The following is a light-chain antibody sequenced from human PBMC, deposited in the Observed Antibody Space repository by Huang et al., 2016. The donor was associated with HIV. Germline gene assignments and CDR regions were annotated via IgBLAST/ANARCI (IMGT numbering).Light chain of an antibody. CDR3: PEFNSYWYT. J-gene: IGKJ2*01. CDR1: QRIGNW. CDR2: KAS. Sequence: DSQMTQSPSTLSASVGDRITSTCRASQRIGNWLAWYQQKPGKAPKLLIDKASILVSGVPSRFIGSGAGIEFTLTSSGLQPDDFATYYCPEFNSYWYTFGPGTKLEI. V-gene: IGKV1-5*03.